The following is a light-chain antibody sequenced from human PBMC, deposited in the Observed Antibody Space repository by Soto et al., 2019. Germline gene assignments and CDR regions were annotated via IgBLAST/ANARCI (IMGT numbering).Light chain of an antibody. CDR2: DVS. Sequence: QSALTQPASVSVSPGQSITISCTGTITDVGSSNYVSWYKQHPGKAPKLMIYDVSNRPSGVSNRFSGSKSGNTASLTISGRQAEDEAEYYCSSYTTTSTGVFGGGTKLTVL. CDR1: ITDVGSSNY. CDR3: SSYTTTSTGV. V-gene: IGLV2-14*01. J-gene: IGLJ2*01.